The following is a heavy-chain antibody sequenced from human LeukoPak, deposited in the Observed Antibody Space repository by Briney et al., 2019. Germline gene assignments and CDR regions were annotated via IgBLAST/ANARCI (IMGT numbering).Heavy chain of an antibody. J-gene: IGHJ4*02. CDR1: GFTFSDYS. CDR3: AKVAGYSSGWFDSYYFDY. V-gene: IGHV3-23*01. Sequence: GGYLRLSGAASGFTFSDYSMNWVRKAPGKGLEWVSAISGSGGSTYYADSVKGRFTISRDNSKNTLYLQMNSLGAEHTAVYYCAKVAGYSSGWFDSYYFDYWGQGTLVTVSS. CDR2: ISGSGGST. D-gene: IGHD6-19*01.